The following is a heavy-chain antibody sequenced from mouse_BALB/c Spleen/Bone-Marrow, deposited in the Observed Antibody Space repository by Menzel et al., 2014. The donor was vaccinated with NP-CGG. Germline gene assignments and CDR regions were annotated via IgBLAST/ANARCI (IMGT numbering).Heavy chain of an antibody. CDR3: ARVYGWYFDV. D-gene: IGHD1-1*01. V-gene: IGHV5-6-3*01. Sequence: EVKVVESGGGLVQPGGSLKLSCVASGFTFSSYGMSWVRQTPDKRLELVATINNNGGSTYYPDSVKGQFTISRDNAKNTLYLQMSSLNSEDTAMYYCARVYGWYFDVWGAGTTVTVSS. CDR2: INNNGGST. J-gene: IGHJ1*01. CDR1: GFTFSSYG.